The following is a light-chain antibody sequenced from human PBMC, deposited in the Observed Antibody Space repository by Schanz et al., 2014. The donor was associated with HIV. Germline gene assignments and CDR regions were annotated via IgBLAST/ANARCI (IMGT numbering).Light chain of an antibody. J-gene: IGKJ5*01. CDR2: GAS. Sequence: EIVLTQSPGTLSLSPGERATLSCRASQSVTSYYLAWYQQKPGQAPRLLIYGASSRATGIPDRFSGSGSGTDFTLTISRLEPEDFAVYYCQQYGSSPWTFGQGTRLEIK. CDR3: QQYGSSPWT. CDR1: QSVTSYY. V-gene: IGKV3-20*01.